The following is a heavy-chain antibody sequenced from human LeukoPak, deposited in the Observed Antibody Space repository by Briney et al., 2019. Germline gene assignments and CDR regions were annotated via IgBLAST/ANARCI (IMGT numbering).Heavy chain of an antibody. CDR2: INPNSGGT. CDR3: ARGYYYDSSGSIDYFDY. CDR1: GGTFSSYA. V-gene: IGHV1-2*02. J-gene: IGHJ4*02. D-gene: IGHD3-22*01. Sequence: GASVKVSCKASGGTFSSYAISWVRQAPGQGLEWMGWINPNSGGTNYAQKFQGRVTMTRDTSISTAYMELSRLRSDDTAVYYCARGYYYDSSGSIDYFDYWGQGTLVTVSS.